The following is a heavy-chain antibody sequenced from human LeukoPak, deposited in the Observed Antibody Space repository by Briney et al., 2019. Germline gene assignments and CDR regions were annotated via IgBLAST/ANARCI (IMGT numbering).Heavy chain of an antibody. CDR3: ARMYSGTSYYFDY. V-gene: IGHV4-59*01. CDR2: FSYSGST. D-gene: IGHD1-26*01. J-gene: IGHJ4*02. CDR1: GGSFSGYY. Sequence: PSETLSLTCAVYGGSFSGYYWIWIRQPPAKGLEWMGFFSYSGSTKYNPSLKSRVTMSVDTSKNQFSLKLNSVTAADTAVYYCARMYSGTSYYFDYWGQGTLVTVSS.